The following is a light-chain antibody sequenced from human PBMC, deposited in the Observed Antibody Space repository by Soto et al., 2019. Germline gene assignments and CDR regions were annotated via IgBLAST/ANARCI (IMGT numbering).Light chain of an antibody. CDR2: QAS. V-gene: IGKV1-5*03. Sequence: DIQMTQFPSTLSASVGDRVTITCRASQSISSWLAWYQQKPGKAPKLLIYQASSLESGVPSRFSGSGSGTEFTLTISSLQPDDFATYYCQQYSNYWTFGQGTKVEIK. CDR1: QSISSW. J-gene: IGKJ1*01. CDR3: QQYSNYWT.